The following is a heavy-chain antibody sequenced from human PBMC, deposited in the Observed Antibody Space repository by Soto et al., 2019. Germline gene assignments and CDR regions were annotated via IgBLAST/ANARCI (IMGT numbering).Heavy chain of an antibody. CDR2: FDPEDGET. Sequence: ASVKVSCKVSGYTLTELSMHWVRRAPGEGLEWRGGFDPEDGETIYAQKFQGRVTMTEDTSTDTAYMELSSLRSEDTAGYYCGTGGNYYDSSGYYQRSREFDYSGQGCLVTV. CDR3: GTGGNYYDSSGYYQRSREFDY. V-gene: IGHV1-24*01. J-gene: IGHJ4*02. D-gene: IGHD3-22*01. CDR1: GYTLTELS.